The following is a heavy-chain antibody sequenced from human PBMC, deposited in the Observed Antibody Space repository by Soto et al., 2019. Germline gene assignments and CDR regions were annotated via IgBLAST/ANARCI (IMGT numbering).Heavy chain of an antibody. CDR1: GASFSSYY. J-gene: IGHJ4*02. CDR3: ASPRFDY. V-gene: IGHV4-34*01. CDR2: INHSGST. Sequence: SETLSLTCRVYGASFSSYYWSWVRQPPGKGLEWIGEINHSGSTNYNPSLKSRITMSVDTSNNQFSLKLSSVTAADTAVYYCASPRFDYWGQGTLVTVSS.